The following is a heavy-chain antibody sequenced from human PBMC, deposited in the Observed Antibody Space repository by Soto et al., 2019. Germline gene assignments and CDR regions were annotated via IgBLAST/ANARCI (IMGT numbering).Heavy chain of an antibody. CDR3: ARVPRGGITMNWFDP. Sequence: SETLSLTCTVSGGSINSGDYYWSWIRQPPGKGLEWIGFIYYSGSTYYNPSLKGRLTISPDTSKNQFSLRLTSVSAADTAVYYCARVPRGGITMNWFDPWGRGTLVTVSS. J-gene: IGHJ5*02. V-gene: IGHV4-30-4*01. CDR1: GGSINSGDYY. CDR2: IYYSGST. D-gene: IGHD3-16*01.